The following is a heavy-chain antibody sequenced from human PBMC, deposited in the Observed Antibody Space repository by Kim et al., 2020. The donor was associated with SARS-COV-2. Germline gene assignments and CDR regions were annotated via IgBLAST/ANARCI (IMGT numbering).Heavy chain of an antibody. CDR3: ARWVAGLDY. D-gene: IGHD6-19*01. CDR2: IYSGGTT. CDR1: GFTVNSNY. J-gene: IGHJ4*02. Sequence: GGSLRLSCAASGFTVNSNYMSWVRQAPGKGLEWVSVIYSGGTTYYADSVKGRFTISRDNSKNTLYLQMSSLRAEDTAVYYCARWVAGLDYWGQGTLVTVSS. V-gene: IGHV3-66*02.